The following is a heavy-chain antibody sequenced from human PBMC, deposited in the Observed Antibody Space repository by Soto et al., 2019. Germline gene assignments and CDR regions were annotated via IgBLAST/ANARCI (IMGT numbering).Heavy chain of an antibody. J-gene: IGHJ5*02. Sequence: GGSLRLSCAASGFTFSSYSMNWVRQAPGKGLEWVSSISSSSSYIYYADSVKGRFTISRDNAKNSLYLQMNSLRAEDTAVYYWARGSSARLGWFDPWGQGTLVTVSS. CDR2: ISSSSSYI. V-gene: IGHV3-21*01. CDR1: GFTFSSYS. D-gene: IGHD3-10*01. CDR3: ARGSSARLGWFDP.